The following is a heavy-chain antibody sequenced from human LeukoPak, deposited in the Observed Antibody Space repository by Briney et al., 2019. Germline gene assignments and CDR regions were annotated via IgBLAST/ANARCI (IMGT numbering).Heavy chain of an antibody. CDR3: ARSGGYDILTGYHFYFDH. D-gene: IGHD3-9*01. CDR2: IYSGGSI. Sequence: PGGSLRLSCAGSGFTVSNNYVSWVRQAPGKGLDWVSVIYSGGSIYYADSVKGRLTISRDSSKNTVYLQMNSVRAEDTAVYYCARSGGYDILTGYHFYFDHWGQGTLVTVSS. J-gene: IGHJ4*02. CDR1: GFTVSNNY. V-gene: IGHV3-53*01.